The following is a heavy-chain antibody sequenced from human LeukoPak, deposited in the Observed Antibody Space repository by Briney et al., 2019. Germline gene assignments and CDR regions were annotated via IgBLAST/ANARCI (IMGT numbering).Heavy chain of an antibody. J-gene: IGHJ5*02. CDR1: GGSFSGYY. D-gene: IGHD6-13*01. CDR3: ARGSSWSRYNWFDP. Sequence: KPSETLSLTCAVYGGSFSGYYWSWIRQPPGKGLEWIGEINHSGSTNYNPSLKSRVTISVDTSKNQFSLKLSSVTAADTAVYYCARGSSWSRYNWFDPWGQGTLVTVSS. V-gene: IGHV4-34*01. CDR2: INHSGST.